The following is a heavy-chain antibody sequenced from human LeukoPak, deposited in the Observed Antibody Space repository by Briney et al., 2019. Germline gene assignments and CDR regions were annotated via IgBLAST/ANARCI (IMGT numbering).Heavy chain of an antibody. CDR1: GGTFSSYA. CDR2: IIPIFGTA. V-gene: IGHV1-69*05. CDR3: ARPDSSGYNDAFDI. Sequence: ASVKVSCKASGGTFSSYAISWVRQAPGQGLEWMGGIIPIFGTANYAQKFQGRVTITTNESTSTAYMELNSLRSEDTAVYYCARPDSSGYNDAFDIWGQGTMVTVSS. D-gene: IGHD3-22*01. J-gene: IGHJ3*02.